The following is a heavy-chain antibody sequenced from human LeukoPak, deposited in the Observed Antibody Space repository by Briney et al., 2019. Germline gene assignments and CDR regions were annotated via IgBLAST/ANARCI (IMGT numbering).Heavy chain of an antibody. CDR3: ARGPDIYDFWSGYSDY. V-gene: IGHV3-21*01. D-gene: IGHD3-3*01. CDR2: ISSSSSYI. J-gene: IGHJ4*02. CDR1: GFTFSSYS. Sequence: GGSLRLSCAASGFTFSSYSMNWVRQAPGKGLEWVSSISSSSSYIYYADSVKGRFTISRDNAKNSLYLQMNSLRAEDTAVYYCARGPDIYDFWSGYSDYWGQGTLVTVSS.